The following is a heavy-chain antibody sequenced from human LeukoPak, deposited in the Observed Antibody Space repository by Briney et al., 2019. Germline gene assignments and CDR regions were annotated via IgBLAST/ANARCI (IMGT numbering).Heavy chain of an antibody. CDR2: SSASSSDV. Sequence: GGSLRLSCAASGLAFSSSAMNWVRQTPGKGLEWLSYSSASSSDVYYADSVKGRFTISRDNAKSSLYLQMNSLTAEDTAIYFCATGRDHAFDIWGQGTRVTVSS. CDR3: ATGRDHAFDI. J-gene: IGHJ3*02. V-gene: IGHV3-48*01. CDR1: GLAFSSSA.